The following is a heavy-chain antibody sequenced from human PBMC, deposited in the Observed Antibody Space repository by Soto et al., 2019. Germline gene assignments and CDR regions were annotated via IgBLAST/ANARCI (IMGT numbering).Heavy chain of an antibody. J-gene: IGHJ5*02. Sequence: GSLRLSCAASGFTFRSFTMNWVRQAPGKWLEWVSTISSNSAYIYYTDALRGRFTISRDNAKNSLHLQMNSLRAEDTAVYYCTRDASRDSSARGWFDPWGPGTLVTVSS. CDR2: ISSNSAYI. CDR3: TRDASRDSSARGWFDP. D-gene: IGHD6-13*01. V-gene: IGHV3-21*01. CDR1: GFTFRSFT.